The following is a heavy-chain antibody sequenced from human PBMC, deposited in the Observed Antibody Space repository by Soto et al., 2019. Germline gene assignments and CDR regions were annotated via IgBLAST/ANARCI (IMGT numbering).Heavy chain of an antibody. CDR1: GFIFSSYW. V-gene: IGHV3-7*01. CDR2: INQDGREK. CDR3: ARDGLEAGSYFDN. Sequence: GGSLRLSCAASGFIFSSYWMSWVRQAPGKGLEWVANINQDGREKYYVDSVKGRFIISRDNAKNSLYLQMNSLRAEDTAVYYCARDGLEAGSYFDNWGQGTLVTVSS. J-gene: IGHJ4*02. D-gene: IGHD6-19*01.